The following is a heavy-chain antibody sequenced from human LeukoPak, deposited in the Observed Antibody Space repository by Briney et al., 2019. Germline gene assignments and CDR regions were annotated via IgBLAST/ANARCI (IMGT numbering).Heavy chain of an antibody. D-gene: IGHD6-19*01. CDR1: GGSISSSNW. CDR3: AKEPGYSSGSNWFDP. V-gene: IGHV4-4*02. J-gene: IGHJ5*02. Sequence: SGTLSLTCAVSGGSISSSNWWSWVRQPPGKGLEWIGEIYHSGSTNYNPSLMSRVTISVDKSKNQFSLKLSSVTAADTAVYYCAKEPGYSSGSNWFDPWGQGTLVTVSS. CDR2: IYHSGST.